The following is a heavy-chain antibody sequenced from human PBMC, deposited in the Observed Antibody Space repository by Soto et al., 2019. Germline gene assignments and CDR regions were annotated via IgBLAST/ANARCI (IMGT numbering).Heavy chain of an antibody. CDR2: ISYNVRT. D-gene: IGHD2-21*02. Sequence: SETGSLTCNVSAGSITGDSYYWTWIRHPPGKGLEWLGYISYNVRTNYNPSLKSRVTISVDTSRKHFLLRLTSVTAADTAIYYCARDPCGSHCYSGLEYWGQGSMVNVSS. V-gene: IGHV4-61*01. CDR1: AGSITGDSYY. CDR3: ARDPCGSHCYSGLEY. J-gene: IGHJ4*02.